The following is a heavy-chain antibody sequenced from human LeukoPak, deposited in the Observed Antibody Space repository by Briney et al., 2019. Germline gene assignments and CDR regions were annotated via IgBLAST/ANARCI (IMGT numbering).Heavy chain of an antibody. J-gene: IGHJ5*02. D-gene: IGHD3-3*01. CDR1: GYTLTELS. CDR2: FDPEDGET. CDR3: ATTPTDFWSGRNTNNWFDP. V-gene: IGHV1-24*01. Sequence: ASVKVPCKVSGYTLTELSMHWVRQAPGKGLEWMGGFDPEDGETIYAQKFQGRVTMTEDTSTDTAYMELSSLRSEDTAVYYCATTPTDFWSGRNTNNWFDPWGQGTLVTVSS.